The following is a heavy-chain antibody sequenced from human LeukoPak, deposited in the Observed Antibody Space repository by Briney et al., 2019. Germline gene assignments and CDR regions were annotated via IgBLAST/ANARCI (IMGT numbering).Heavy chain of an antibody. CDR3: ARAETYSSGWYDPFFDY. CDR1: GGSISSYY. D-gene: IGHD6-19*01. V-gene: IGHV4-59*08. Sequence: SETLSLTCTVSGGSISSYYWSWIRQPPGKGLEWIGYIYYSGSTNYSPSLKSRVTISVDTSKNQFSLKLRSVTAADTAVYHCARAETYSSGWYDPFFDYWGQGTLVTVST. J-gene: IGHJ4*02. CDR2: IYYSGST.